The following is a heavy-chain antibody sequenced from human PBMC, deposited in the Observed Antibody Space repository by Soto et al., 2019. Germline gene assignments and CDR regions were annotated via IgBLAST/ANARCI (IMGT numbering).Heavy chain of an antibody. CDR2: INHSGST. J-gene: IGHJ4*02. D-gene: IGHD2-8*02. Sequence: QVQLQQWGAGLLEPSETLSLTCAVYGGSFSGYYWTWIRQPPGTGLEWIGEINHSGSTNYNRSLNSRVTISVDTSKNHLSLKLTSVTAADTAVYYCARDKITGLLDYWGQGTLVTVSS. CDR1: GGSFSGYY. V-gene: IGHV4-34*01. CDR3: ARDKITGLLDY.